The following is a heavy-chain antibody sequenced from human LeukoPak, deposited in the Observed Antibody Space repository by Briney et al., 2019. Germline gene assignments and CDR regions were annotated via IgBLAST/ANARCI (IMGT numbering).Heavy chain of an antibody. CDR3: ASFDFDYGDPYYMDV. V-gene: IGHV3-21*01. CDR1: GFTFRSYG. CDR2: ISSSSSYI. Sequence: GGSLRLACAASGFTFRSYGMSWVRQAPGKGLEWVSSISSSSSYIYYADSVKGRFTISRDNAKNSVYLQMNSLRAEDTAVYYCASFDFDYGDPYYMDVWGKGTTVTVSS. D-gene: IGHD4-17*01. J-gene: IGHJ6*03.